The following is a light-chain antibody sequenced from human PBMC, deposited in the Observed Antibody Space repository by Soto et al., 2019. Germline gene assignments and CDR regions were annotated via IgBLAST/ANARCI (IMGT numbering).Light chain of an antibody. V-gene: IGKV3-20*01. Sequence: EVVFAQSPGTRSLSPGERATLSCRASQTVGTTYLAWYQHKPGQAPRLLIYGASTRATGIPDRFSGSRSGTDFTLTISRLEPEDFAVYFCQLYGSSRWTFGQGTKVDIK. CDR3: QLYGSSRWT. CDR1: QTVGTTY. CDR2: GAS. J-gene: IGKJ1*01.